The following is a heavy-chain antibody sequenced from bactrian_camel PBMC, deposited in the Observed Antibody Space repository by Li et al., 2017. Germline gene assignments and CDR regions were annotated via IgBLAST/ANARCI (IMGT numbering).Heavy chain of an antibody. CDR2: LYTGGGST. J-gene: IGHJ4*01. Sequence: HVQLVESGGGSVQTGGSLRLSCVVSGYKDYYMAWFRQAPGKKREGVGALYTGGGSTSYADSAKGRFTISRDNAKNMLYLQMNSLKPEDTAMYYCTKDRSYGTRNWVQSTRGQGTQVTV. CDR3: TKDRSYGTRNWVQST. V-gene: IGHV3S1*01. D-gene: IGHD3*01. CDR1: GYKDYY.